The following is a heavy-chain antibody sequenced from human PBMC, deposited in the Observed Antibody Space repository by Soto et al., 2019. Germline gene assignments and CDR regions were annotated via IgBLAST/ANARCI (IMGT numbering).Heavy chain of an antibody. CDR2: INHSGST. V-gene: IGHV4-34*01. CDR1: GGSFSGYY. CDR3: ARARITMVRGVLDY. D-gene: IGHD3-10*01. J-gene: IGHJ4*02. Sequence: QVQLQQWGAGLLKPSETLSLTCAVYGGSFSGYYWSWIRQPPGKGLEWIGEINHSGSTNYNPSLKSRVTLSVDTSKNQFSLKLSSVTAADTAVYYCARARITMVRGVLDYWGQGTLVTVSS.